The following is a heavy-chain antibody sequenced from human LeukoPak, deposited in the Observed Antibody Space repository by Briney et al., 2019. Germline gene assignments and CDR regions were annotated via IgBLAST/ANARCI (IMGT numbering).Heavy chain of an antibody. D-gene: IGHD3-3*01. V-gene: IGHV3-7*01. J-gene: IGHJ6*03. CDR3: ARAYYDFWSGWDYYYYMDV. CDR2: IKQDGSEK. CDR1: GFTFSSYW. Sequence: GGSLRLSCAASGFTFSSYWMSWVCQAPGKGLEWVANIKQDGSEKYYVDSVKGRFTISRDNAKNSLYLQMNSLRAEDTAVYYCARAYYDFWSGWDYYYYMDVWGKGTTVTVSS.